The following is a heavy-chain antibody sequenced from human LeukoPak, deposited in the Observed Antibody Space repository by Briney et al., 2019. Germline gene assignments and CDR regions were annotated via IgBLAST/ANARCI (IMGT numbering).Heavy chain of an antibody. J-gene: IGHJ4*02. V-gene: IGHV3-66*01. CDR1: GLTVSFNY. Sequence: PGGSLRLPCAASGLTVSFNYMSWVRQAPGKGLEWVSVIYSGGSTYYADSVKGRFTISRDNSKNTLYLQMNSLRAEDTAMYYCTKGETNPFDFWGQGTLVTVSS. CDR3: TKGETNPFDF. CDR2: IYSGGST.